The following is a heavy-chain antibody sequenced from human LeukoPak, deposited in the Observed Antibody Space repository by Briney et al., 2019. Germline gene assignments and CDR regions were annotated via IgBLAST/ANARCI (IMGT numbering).Heavy chain of an antibody. CDR2: ISYDGSNK. J-gene: IGHJ4*02. V-gene: IGHV3-30*01. CDR1: GFTFSSYA. Sequence: GGSLRLSCAASGFTFSSYAMHWVRQAPGKGLEWVAVISYDGSNKYYADSVKGRFTISRDNSKNTLYLQMNSLRAEDTAVYYCAREGARIAAAGRNLGIHYWGQGTLVTVSS. D-gene: IGHD6-13*01. CDR3: AREGARIAAAGRNLGIHY.